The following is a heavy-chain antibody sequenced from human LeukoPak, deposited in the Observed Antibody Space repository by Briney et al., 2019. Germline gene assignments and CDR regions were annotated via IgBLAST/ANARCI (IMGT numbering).Heavy chain of an antibody. Sequence: GGSLRLSCAASGFTFSSYDMHWVRQATGKGLEWVSAIGTAGDPYYPGSVKGRFTISRESAKSSLYLQMNSLRAGDTAVYYCARSGSSSSFGYYGMDVWGKGTTVTVSS. CDR2: IGTAGDP. CDR3: ARSGSSSSFGYYGMDV. D-gene: IGHD6-13*01. CDR1: GFTFSSYD. J-gene: IGHJ6*04. V-gene: IGHV3-13*05.